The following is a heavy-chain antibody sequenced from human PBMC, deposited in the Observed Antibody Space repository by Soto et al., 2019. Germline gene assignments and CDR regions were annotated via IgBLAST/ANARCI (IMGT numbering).Heavy chain of an antibody. J-gene: IGHJ1*01. CDR2: IYYSGST. CDR1: GGSISTGGFY. CDR3: ATNGDYYDGSGPIYFQH. V-gene: IGHV4-31*03. Sequence: QVQLQESGPGLVKPSQTLSLTCTVSGGSISTGGFYWYWIRQHPGMGLECIGYIYYSGSTYYNPSLKSRVIIAVDTSKNQFSLKLSSVTAADTAVYYCATNGDYYDGSGPIYFQHWGQGTLVTVSS. D-gene: IGHD3-22*01.